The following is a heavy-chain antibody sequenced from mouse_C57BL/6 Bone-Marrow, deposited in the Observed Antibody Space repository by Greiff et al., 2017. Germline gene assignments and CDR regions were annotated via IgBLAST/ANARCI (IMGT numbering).Heavy chain of an antibody. Sequence: QVQLQQPGAELVKPGASVKMSCKASGYTFTSYWITWVKQRPGQGLEWIGDIYPGSGSTNYNEKFKSKATLTVDTSSSTAYMQLSSLTTEDSAVYYCARPYYSNYWYFDVWGRGTTVTVSA. J-gene: IGHJ1*03. CDR1: GYTFTSYW. D-gene: IGHD2-5*01. V-gene: IGHV1-55*01. CDR2: IYPGSGST. CDR3: ARPYYSNYWYFDV.